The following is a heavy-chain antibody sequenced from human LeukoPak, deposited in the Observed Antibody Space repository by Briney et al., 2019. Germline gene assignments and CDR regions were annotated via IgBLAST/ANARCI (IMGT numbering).Heavy chain of an antibody. J-gene: IGHJ2*01. CDR2: IYYGGST. Sequence: SETLSLTCTVSGGSISSGGYYWSWIRQHPGTGLEWIGYIYYGGSTYYNPSLKSRVTISVDTSKNQFSLKLSSVTAADTAVYYCARDRHDYGDYYRSYWYFDLWGRGTLVTVSS. V-gene: IGHV4-31*03. CDR3: ARDRHDYGDYYRSYWYFDL. CDR1: GGSISSGGYY. D-gene: IGHD4-17*01.